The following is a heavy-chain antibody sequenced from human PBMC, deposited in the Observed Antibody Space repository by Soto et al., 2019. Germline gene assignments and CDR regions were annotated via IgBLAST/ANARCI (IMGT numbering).Heavy chain of an antibody. Sequence: GASVKVSCKASGGTFSSYAISWVRQAPGQGLEWMGGIIPIFGTANYAQKFQGRVTITADESTSTAYMELSSLRSEDTAVYYCARDSRNPVGYYGMDVWGQGTTVTVSS. D-gene: IGHD1-26*01. CDR2: IIPIFGTA. CDR3: ARDSRNPVGYYGMDV. V-gene: IGHV1-69*13. J-gene: IGHJ6*02. CDR1: GGTFSSYA.